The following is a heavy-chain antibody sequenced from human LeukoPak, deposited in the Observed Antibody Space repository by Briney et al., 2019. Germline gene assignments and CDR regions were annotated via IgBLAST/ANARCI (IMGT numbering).Heavy chain of an antibody. Sequence: SETLSLTCIVSGDSISSTSYYWAWIRQPPGKGLEWIGMIFYSGSAYYTPSLRGRVTLSVDTSRNQFSLNLISVTAADTGVYFCARDQGNYDFWSGFIALEGWFDPWGQGTLVTVSS. CDR2: IFYSGSA. CDR1: GDSISSTSYY. D-gene: IGHD3-3*01. J-gene: IGHJ5*02. V-gene: IGHV4-39*02. CDR3: ARDQGNYDFWSGFIALEGWFDP.